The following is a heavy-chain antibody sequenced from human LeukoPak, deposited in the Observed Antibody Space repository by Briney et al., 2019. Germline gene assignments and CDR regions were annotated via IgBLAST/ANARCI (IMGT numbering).Heavy chain of an antibody. Sequence: GGSLRLSCAASGFTVSSNYMSWVRQAPGKGLVWVSRINTDGSRTSYADPVKGRFTISRDNAKNTLFLQMDSLRAEDTAVYYCARVRSGSYNWFDPWGQGTLVTVSS. CDR2: INTDGSRT. D-gene: IGHD1-26*01. CDR3: ARVRSGSYNWFDP. J-gene: IGHJ5*02. V-gene: IGHV3-74*01. CDR1: GFTVSSNY.